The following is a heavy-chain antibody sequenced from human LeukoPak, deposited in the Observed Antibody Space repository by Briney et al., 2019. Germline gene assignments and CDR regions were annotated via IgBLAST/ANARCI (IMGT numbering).Heavy chain of an antibody. D-gene: IGHD6-19*01. V-gene: IGHV3-53*01. CDR1: GFTVSSNY. Sequence: GGSLRLSCAASGFTVSSNYMSWVRQAPGKGLEWVSVIYSGGSTYYADSVKGRFTISRDNSKNTLYLQMNSLRAEDTAVYYCAKTAYSSGWYHGYFDYWGQGTLVTVSS. CDR3: AKTAYSSGWYHGYFDY. CDR2: IYSGGST. J-gene: IGHJ4*02.